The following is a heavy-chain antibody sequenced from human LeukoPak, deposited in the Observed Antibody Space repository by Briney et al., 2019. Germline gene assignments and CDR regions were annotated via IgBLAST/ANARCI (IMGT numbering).Heavy chain of an antibody. Sequence: SETLSLTCAVYGGSFSGHYWTWIRQPPGKGLEWIGEINHSGSTNYNPSLKGRVTISVDTSKNQFSLNLSSVTAADTAVYYCARRWYYGTGTYFDYWGQGTLVTVSS. J-gene: IGHJ4*02. V-gene: IGHV4-34*01. D-gene: IGHD3-10*01. CDR3: ARRWYYGTGTYFDY. CDR1: GGSFSGHY. CDR2: INHSGST.